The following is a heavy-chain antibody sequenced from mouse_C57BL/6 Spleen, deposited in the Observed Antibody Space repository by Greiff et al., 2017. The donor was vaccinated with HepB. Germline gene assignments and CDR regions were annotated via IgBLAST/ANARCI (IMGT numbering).Heavy chain of an antibody. CDR3: AKSDYYGSSYTGYFDV. V-gene: IGHV1-80*01. J-gene: IGHJ1*03. Sequence: QVQLQQSGAELVKPGASVKISCKASGYAFSSYWMNWVKQRPGKGLEWIGQIYPGDGDTNYNGKFKGKATLTADKSSSTAYMQLSSLTSEDSAVYFCAKSDYYGSSYTGYFDVWGTGTTVTVSS. CDR1: GYAFSSYW. CDR2: IYPGDGDT. D-gene: IGHD1-1*01.